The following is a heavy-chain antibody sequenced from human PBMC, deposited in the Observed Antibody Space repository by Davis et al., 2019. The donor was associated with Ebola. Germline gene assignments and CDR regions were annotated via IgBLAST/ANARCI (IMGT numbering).Heavy chain of an antibody. J-gene: IGHJ4*02. CDR1: GFTFSSYA. CDR2: ISFDGSKK. Sequence: GESLKISCAASGFTFSSYAMHWVRQAPGKGLEWVATISFDGSKKYYADSVKGRFTISRDNSKNTVNVQMNSRRVEDTALYYFSKDRSLGQYSIGWHYFGSCGQGTLVTVSS. D-gene: IGHD6-19*01. CDR3: SKDRSLGQYSIGWHYFGS. V-gene: IGHV3-30*04.